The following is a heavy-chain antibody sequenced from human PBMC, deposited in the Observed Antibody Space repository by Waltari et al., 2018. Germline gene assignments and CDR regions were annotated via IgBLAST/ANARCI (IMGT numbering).Heavy chain of an antibody. CDR3: ARRVRIAAAGYYFDY. Sequence: QVQLVQSGAEVKKPGSSVKVSCKASGGTFSSYAISWVRQAPGQGLEWMGRLIPIFGTANYAQKFQGRVTITADKSTSTAYMELSSLRSEDTAVYYCARRVRIAAAGYYFDYWGQGTRVTVSS. J-gene: IGHJ4*02. D-gene: IGHD6-13*01. CDR1: GGTFSSYA. V-gene: IGHV1-69*08. CDR2: LIPIFGTA.